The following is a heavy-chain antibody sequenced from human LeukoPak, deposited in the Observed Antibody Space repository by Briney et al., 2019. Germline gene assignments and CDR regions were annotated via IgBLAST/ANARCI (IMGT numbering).Heavy chain of an antibody. CDR3: ARVWEYCSGGSCYENYYGMDV. Sequence: GGSLRLSCAASGFTFSSYSMNWVRQAPGKGLEWVSSISSSSSYIYCADSVKGRFTISRDNAKNSLYLQMNSLRAEDTAVYYCARVWEYCSGGSCYENYYGMDVWGKGTTVTVSS. J-gene: IGHJ6*04. CDR2: ISSSSSYI. V-gene: IGHV3-21*01. D-gene: IGHD2-15*01. CDR1: GFTFSSYS.